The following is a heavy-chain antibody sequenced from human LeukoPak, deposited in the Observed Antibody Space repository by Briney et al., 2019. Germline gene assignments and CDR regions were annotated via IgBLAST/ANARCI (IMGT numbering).Heavy chain of an antibody. V-gene: IGHV3-74*01. D-gene: IGHD6-19*01. J-gene: IGHJ4*02. CDR2: IRYDGNDP. Sequence: GGSLRLSCAASGFTFSDFWMHWVRQVPGKGLECLSQIRYDGNDPYYADSVKGRFTISRDNAKNTLYLQMNSLRAEDTAVYFCVRGTSGWSGLDYWGQGTLVTVSS. CDR3: VRGTSGWSGLDY. CDR1: GFTFSDFW.